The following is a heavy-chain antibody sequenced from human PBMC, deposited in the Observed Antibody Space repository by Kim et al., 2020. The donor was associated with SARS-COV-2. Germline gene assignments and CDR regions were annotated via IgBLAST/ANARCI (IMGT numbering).Heavy chain of an antibody. Sequence: YYAASAKGRLTISRDNSKNTLLLQMNSLRSEDTAVYYCARVSTSDWFSFDYWGLGTLVTVSS. D-gene: IGHD3-9*01. J-gene: IGHJ4*02. CDR3: ARVSTSDWFSFDY. V-gene: IGHV3-23*01.